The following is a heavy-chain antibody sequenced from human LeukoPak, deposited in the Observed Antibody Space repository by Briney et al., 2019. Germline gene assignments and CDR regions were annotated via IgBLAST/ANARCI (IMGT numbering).Heavy chain of an antibody. CDR2: IYYTGST. J-gene: IGHJ4*02. Sequence: SETLSLTCTVSGGSISNYYWSWIRQPPGKGLEWIGYIYYTGSTNYNPSLKSRVIISIDTSKNQFSLKLSSVTAADTAVYYCARDSPLGRFEELFHDYRGQGTLVTVSS. CDR1: GGSISNYY. CDR3: ARDSPLGRFEELFHDY. D-gene: IGHD3-10*01. V-gene: IGHV4-59*01.